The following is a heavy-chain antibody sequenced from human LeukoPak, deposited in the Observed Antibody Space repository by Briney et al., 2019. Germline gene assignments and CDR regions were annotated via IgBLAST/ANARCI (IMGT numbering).Heavy chain of an antibody. D-gene: IGHD3-3*01. CDR3: ARVSKITIFGVAPGYFDY. CDR2: IKQDGSEK. CDR1: GFTSSSYW. Sequence: GGSLRLSCAASGFTSSSYWMSWVRQAPGKGLEWVANIKQDGSEKYYVDSVKGRFTISRDNAKNSLYLQMNSLRAEDTAVYYCARVSKITIFGVAPGYFDYWGQGILVTVSS. J-gene: IGHJ4*02. V-gene: IGHV3-7*01.